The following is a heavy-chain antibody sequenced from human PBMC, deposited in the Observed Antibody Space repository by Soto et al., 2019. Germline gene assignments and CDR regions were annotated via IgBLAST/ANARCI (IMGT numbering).Heavy chain of an antibody. CDR1: GGSISSYY. Sequence: QVQLQESGPGLVKPSETLSLTCTVSGGSISSYYWSWIRQPPGKGLEWIGYIYYSGSTNYNPSLKSRVTISVDTSKNQFSLKLSSVTAADTAVYYCARHEEAVAGDYYYYGMDVWGQGTTVTVSS. CDR3: ARHEEAVAGDYYYYGMDV. D-gene: IGHD6-19*01. J-gene: IGHJ6*02. V-gene: IGHV4-59*08. CDR2: IYYSGST.